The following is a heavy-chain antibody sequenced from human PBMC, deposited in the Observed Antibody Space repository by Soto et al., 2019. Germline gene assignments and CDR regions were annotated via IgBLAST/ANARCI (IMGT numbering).Heavy chain of an antibody. CDR1: GFTFSSYA. D-gene: IGHD2-15*01. Sequence: GGSLRLSCAASGFTFSSYAMSWVRQAPGKGLEWVSTISGSGGSTYYADSVKGWFTISRDNSKNTLYLQMNSLIAEDTAVYYCAKAEGSDYYYYGMDVWGQGTTVTVSS. V-gene: IGHV3-23*01. J-gene: IGHJ6*02. CDR2: ISGSGGST. CDR3: AKAEGSDYYYYGMDV.